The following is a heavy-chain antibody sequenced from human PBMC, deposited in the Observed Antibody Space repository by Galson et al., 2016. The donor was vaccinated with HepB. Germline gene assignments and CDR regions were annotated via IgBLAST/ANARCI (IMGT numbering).Heavy chain of an antibody. CDR3: ASEAPILAPTLDY. CDR1: GFSFSSYS. CDR2: ISVYRTI. V-gene: IGHV3-48*04. D-gene: IGHD5-12*01. Sequence: SLRLSCAASGFSFSSYSMNWVRQAPGKGLEWISYISVYRTIYYADSVRGRFTISRDNAQNSVYLQMNSLRAEDTAVYYCASEAPILAPTLDYWGQGTLVIVSS. J-gene: IGHJ4*02.